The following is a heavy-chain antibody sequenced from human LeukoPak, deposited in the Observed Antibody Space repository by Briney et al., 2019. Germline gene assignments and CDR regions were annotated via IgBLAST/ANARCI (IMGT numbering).Heavy chain of an antibody. V-gene: IGHV3-21*01. D-gene: IGHD2/OR15-2a*01. CDR3: ARAPNLVSNFDY. CDR2: ISSSSSYI. CDR1: GFTFSSYS. Sequence: GSLRLSCAASGFTFSSYSMNWVRQAPGKGLEWVSSISSSSSYIYYADSVKGRFTISRDNAKNSLYLQMNSLRAEDTAVYYCARAPNLVSNFDYWGQGTLVTVSS. J-gene: IGHJ4*02.